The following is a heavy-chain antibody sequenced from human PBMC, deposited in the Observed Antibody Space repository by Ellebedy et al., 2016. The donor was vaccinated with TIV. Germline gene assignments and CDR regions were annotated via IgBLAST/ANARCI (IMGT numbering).Heavy chain of an antibody. Sequence: GGSLRLSXKASGYKFSTYWTAWVRQVPGRGLEWMGFIYPDDSDIRYNPSFQGHVTMSTDNSISAAYLQWSSLQASDTAIYYCARHTKGAMDVWGQGTTVTVSS. CDR1: GYKFSTYW. CDR3: ARHTKGAMDV. J-gene: IGHJ6*02. V-gene: IGHV5-51*01. CDR2: IYPDDSDI. D-gene: IGHD2-8*01.